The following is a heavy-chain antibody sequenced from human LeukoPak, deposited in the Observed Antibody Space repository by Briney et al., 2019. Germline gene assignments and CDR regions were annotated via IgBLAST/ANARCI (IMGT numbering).Heavy chain of an antibody. V-gene: IGHV3-23*01. CDR2: FSRNGHDT. Sequence: GGSLRLSCAASGFTFGSSPMSWVRQAPGKGPEWVTTFSRNGHDTYYADSVKGRFTIFRDNSKSTLYLQMNSLRAEDTAVYYCAKESLGSWYFFDSWGQGTLVTASS. CDR1: GFTFGSSP. J-gene: IGHJ4*02. CDR3: AKESLGSWYFFDS. D-gene: IGHD6-13*01.